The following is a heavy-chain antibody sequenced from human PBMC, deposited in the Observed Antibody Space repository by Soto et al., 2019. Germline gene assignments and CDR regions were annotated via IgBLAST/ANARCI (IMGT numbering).Heavy chain of an antibody. Sequence: GGSLRLSCAASGFTFSSYGMHWVRQAPGKGLEWVAVIWYDGSNKYYADSVKGRFTISRDNSKNTLYLQMNSLRAEDTAVYYCARDHGEWELPNYFDYWGQGTLVTVSS. CDR3: ARDHGEWELPNYFDY. V-gene: IGHV3-33*01. CDR1: GFTFSSYG. J-gene: IGHJ4*02. CDR2: IWYDGSNK. D-gene: IGHD1-26*01.